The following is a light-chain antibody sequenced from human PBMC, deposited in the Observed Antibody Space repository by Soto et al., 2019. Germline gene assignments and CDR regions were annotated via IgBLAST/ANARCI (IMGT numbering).Light chain of an antibody. J-gene: IGKJ1*01. CDR1: QSVSSN. Sequence: EIVMTQSPATLSVSPGERATLSCRASQSVSSNLAWYQQKPGQAPSLLIYGASTRATGTPARFSGSGSGTEFTLTISSLQSEDFAVYYCQQYNIWPRTFGQGTKVDI. CDR3: QQYNIWPRT. CDR2: GAS. V-gene: IGKV3-15*01.